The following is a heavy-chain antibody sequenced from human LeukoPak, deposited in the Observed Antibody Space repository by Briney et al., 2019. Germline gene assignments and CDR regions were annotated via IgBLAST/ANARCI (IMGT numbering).Heavy chain of an antibody. Sequence: GASVKVSCKASGYTFTSYGISWVLQAPGQGLEWMGWISAYNGNTNYAQKLQGRVTMTTDTSTSTAYMELRSLRSDDTAVYYCARDTGQSSAASQRERTSGSGRPPEHAMAHGDSQPFPDP. V-gene: IGHV1-18*01. J-gene: IGHJ5*02. CDR2: ISAYNGNT. D-gene: IGHD6-13*01. CDR3: ARDTGQSSAASQRERTSGSGRPPEHAMAHGDSQPFPDP. CDR1: GYTFTSYG.